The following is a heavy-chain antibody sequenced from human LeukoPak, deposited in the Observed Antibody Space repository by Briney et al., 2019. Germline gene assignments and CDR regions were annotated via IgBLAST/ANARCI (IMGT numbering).Heavy chain of an antibody. Sequence: PGGSLRLSCAASGFTFSSYSMNWVRQAPGKGLEWVSSISGSSSYIYYADSVKGRSTISRDDAKTSLYLQMNSLRAEDTAVYYCARNSGTYYPFSYWGQGTLVTVSS. CDR3: ARNSGTYYPFSY. D-gene: IGHD1-26*01. J-gene: IGHJ4*02. CDR1: GFTFSSYS. V-gene: IGHV3-21*01. CDR2: ISGSSSYI.